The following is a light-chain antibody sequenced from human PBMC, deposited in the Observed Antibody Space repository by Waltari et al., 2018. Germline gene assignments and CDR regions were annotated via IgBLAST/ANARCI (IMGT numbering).Light chain of an antibody. CDR2: GAS. CDR3: RQYNNWPPLT. CDR1: QSVSSN. Sequence: EIVMTPSPATLSVSPGERATLSCRASQSVSSNLAWYQQKPGQAPRLLIYGASTRAAGIPARVSGSGAGTEFTLTNSSMQSEDFAVYYCRQYNNWPPLTFGGGTKVEIK. J-gene: IGKJ4*01. V-gene: IGKV3-15*01.